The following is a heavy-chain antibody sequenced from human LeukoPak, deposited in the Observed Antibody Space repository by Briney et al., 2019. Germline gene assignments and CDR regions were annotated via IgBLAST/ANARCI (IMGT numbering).Heavy chain of an antibody. CDR3: ARRRADSSGSYYFGY. J-gene: IGHJ4*02. Sequence: HGASLKISCKGSGYSFSTYWIGWVRQMPGKGLEWMGIINPGDSDTRYSPSFQGQVTISADKSISTAYLQWSSLKASDTAMYYCARRRADSSGSYYFGYWGQGTLVTVSS. CDR2: INPGDSDT. D-gene: IGHD3-22*01. V-gene: IGHV5-51*01. CDR1: GYSFSTYW.